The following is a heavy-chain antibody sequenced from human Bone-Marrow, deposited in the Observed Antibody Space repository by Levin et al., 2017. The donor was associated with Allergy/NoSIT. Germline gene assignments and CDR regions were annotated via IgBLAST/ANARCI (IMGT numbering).Heavy chain of an antibody. D-gene: IGHD2-21*02. CDR2: SSGSGRNT. CDR3: AKGSFRSMVTPVHY. J-gene: IGHJ4*02. Sequence: GGSLRLSCVGSGFTFDDFAMGWVRQAPGKGLEWVSSSSGSGRNTYYADSVKGRFTLSRDNSKNTLYVQMGSLRVEDSAIYYCAKGSFRSMVTPVHYWGQGTLVSVSS. V-gene: IGHV3-23*01. CDR1: GFTFDDFA.